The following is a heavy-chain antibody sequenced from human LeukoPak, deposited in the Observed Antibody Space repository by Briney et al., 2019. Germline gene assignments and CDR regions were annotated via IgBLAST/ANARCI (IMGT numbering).Heavy chain of an antibody. CDR3: ARSPTVSVGYCSSVTCQADY. Sequence: VQLVESGGGVVQPGGSLRLSCAASGFTFSSYGMHWVRQAPGKGLEWVSSISGSSYYIYYADSVRGRFTISRDNAKNSVYLQMNSLRAEDTAVYYCARSPTVSVGYCSSVTCQADYWGQGTLVTVSS. D-gene: IGHD2-2*01. CDR1: GFTFSSYG. CDR2: ISGSSYYI. V-gene: IGHV3-21*01. J-gene: IGHJ4*02.